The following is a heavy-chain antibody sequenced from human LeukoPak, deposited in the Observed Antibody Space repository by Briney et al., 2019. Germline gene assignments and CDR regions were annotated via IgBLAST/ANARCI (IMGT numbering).Heavy chain of an antibody. CDR3: AREGDIVVVPAAIGFLDY. J-gene: IGHJ4*02. D-gene: IGHD2-2*01. CDR1: GGSISSGSYY. V-gene: IGHV4-61*02. Sequence: SETLSLTCTVSGGSISSGSYYWSWIRQPAGKGLEWIGRIYTSGSTNYNPSLKSRVTISVDTSKNQFSLKLSSVTAADTAVYYCAREGDIVVVPAAIGFLDYWGQGTPVTVSS. CDR2: IYTSGST.